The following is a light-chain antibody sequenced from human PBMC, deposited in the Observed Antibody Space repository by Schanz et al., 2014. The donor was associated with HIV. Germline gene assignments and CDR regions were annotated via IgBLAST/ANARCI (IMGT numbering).Light chain of an antibody. CDR1: SSDVGTYDY. CDR2: DVS. Sequence: QSALTQPPSVSGSPGQSITISCTGTSSDVGTYDYVSWYQQHPGKAPKLMIYDVSYRPSGIPNRFSGSKSGNTASLTISGLQAEDEADYYCSSYTSSSTLVFGGGTKVTVL. CDR3: SSYTSSSTLV. V-gene: IGLV2-14*03. J-gene: IGLJ2*01.